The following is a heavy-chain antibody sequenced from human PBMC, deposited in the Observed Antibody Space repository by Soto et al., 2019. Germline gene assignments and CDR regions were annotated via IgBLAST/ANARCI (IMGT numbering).Heavy chain of an antibody. V-gene: IGHV4-59*01. J-gene: IGHJ4*02. CDR1: GGSISSYY. CDR3: ARESLGRIVGAWFDY. Sequence: QVQLQESGPGLVKPSETLSLTCTVSGGSISSYYWSWIRQPPGKGLEWIGYIYYSGSTNYNPSLKSPVTISVDTSKNQFSLKLSSVTAADTAVYYCARESLGRIVGAWFDYWGQGTLVTVSS. CDR2: IYYSGST. D-gene: IGHD1-26*01.